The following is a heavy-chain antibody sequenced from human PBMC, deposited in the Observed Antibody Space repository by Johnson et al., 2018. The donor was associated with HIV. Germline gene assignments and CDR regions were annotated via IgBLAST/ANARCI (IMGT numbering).Heavy chain of an antibody. CDR2: IKEDGSEK. D-gene: IGHD6-19*01. CDR1: GFTFSTYW. V-gene: IGHV3-7*01. J-gene: IGHJ3*02. CDR3: AKDLPSGWDGGDAFDI. Sequence: VQLVESGGGVVQPGRSLRLSCIASGFTFSTYWMSWVRQAPGKGLEWVANIKEDGSEKYYVDSLKGRFTISRDNAKNSLYLQMNSLRGEDTAVYYCAKDLPSGWDGGDAFDIWGQGTMVIVSS.